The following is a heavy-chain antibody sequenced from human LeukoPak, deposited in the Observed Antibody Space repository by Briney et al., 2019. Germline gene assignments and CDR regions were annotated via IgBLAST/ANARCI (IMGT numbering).Heavy chain of an antibody. D-gene: IGHD1-26*01. CDR1: GFTFSSYS. J-gene: IGHJ4*02. V-gene: IGHV3-48*02. Sequence: GGSLRLSCAASGFTFSSYSMNWVHQAPGKGLEWLSYISGSSSIFYYADSVRGRFTISRDNAKNSLYLQVNSLSDEDTAVYYCARGGYSGSYFDYWGQGTLITVSS. CDR2: ISGSSSIF. CDR3: ARGGYSGSYFDY.